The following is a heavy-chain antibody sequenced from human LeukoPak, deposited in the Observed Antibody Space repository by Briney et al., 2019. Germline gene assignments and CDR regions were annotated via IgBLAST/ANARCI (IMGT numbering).Heavy chain of an antibody. J-gene: IGHJ5*02. Sequence: SETLSLACTVSGGSISSSSYYWGWIRQPPGKGLEWIGSIYYSGSTYYNPSLKSRVTISVDTSKNQFSLKLSSVTAADTAVYYCARHRSKYQLLLVWFDPWGQGTLVTVSS. D-gene: IGHD2-2*01. CDR1: GGSISSSSYY. CDR2: IYYSGST. V-gene: IGHV4-39*01. CDR3: ARHRSKYQLLLVWFDP.